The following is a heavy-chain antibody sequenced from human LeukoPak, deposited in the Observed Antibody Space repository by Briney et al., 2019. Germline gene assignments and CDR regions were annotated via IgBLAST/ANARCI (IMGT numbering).Heavy chain of an antibody. D-gene: IGHD2-2*01. Sequence: PGGSLRLSCAASGFTFSSYGMSWVRQAPGKGLEWVSAISGSGGSTYYADSVKGRFTISRDSSKNTLYLQMNSLRAEDTAVYYCSKWKAIVLVPAARSPIDYWGQGTLVTVSS. V-gene: IGHV3-23*01. CDR1: GFTFSSYG. CDR2: ISGSGGST. J-gene: IGHJ4*02. CDR3: SKWKAIVLVPAARSPIDY.